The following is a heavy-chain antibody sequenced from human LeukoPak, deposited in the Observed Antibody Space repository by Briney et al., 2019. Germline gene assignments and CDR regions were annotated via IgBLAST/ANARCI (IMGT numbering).Heavy chain of an antibody. Sequence: PGGSLRLSCAASGFTFQDHGMSWVRQAPGKGLEWVSALNWNGDNRGYADSVKGRFTISRGNAKKSLYLQMNSLTAEDTAYYYCAREEGPYFDCWGQGTLVTVSS. CDR3: AREEGPYFDC. CDR1: GFTFQDHG. CDR2: LNWNGDNR. V-gene: IGHV3-20*04. J-gene: IGHJ4*02.